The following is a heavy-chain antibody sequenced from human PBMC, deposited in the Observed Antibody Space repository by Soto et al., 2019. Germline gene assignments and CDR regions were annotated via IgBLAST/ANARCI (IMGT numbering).Heavy chain of an antibody. CDR3: ARQIYDSDTGPNFQYYFDS. CDR2: IYYTGTS. CDR1: GGSFSNSSYY. Sequence: PSESLSLTCNVSGGSFSNSSYYWGWICQRQGKGLGWIGHIYYTGTSYSNPSLKGRVTLSVDTSKNQFSLKLNSMTASDTAMYYCARQIYDSDTGPNFQYYFDSWGQGTPVTVSS. V-gene: IGHV4-39*01. D-gene: IGHD3-22*01. J-gene: IGHJ4*02.